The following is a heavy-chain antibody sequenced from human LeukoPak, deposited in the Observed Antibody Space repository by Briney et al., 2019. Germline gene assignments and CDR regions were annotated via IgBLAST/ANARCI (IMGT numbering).Heavy chain of an antibody. CDR2: IYYSGST. J-gene: IGHJ4*02. D-gene: IGHD1-26*01. CDR3: ARHKMGATLPDY. CDR1: GFTFSSYA. Sequence: GSLRLSCAASGFTFSSYAMFWVRQAPGKGLEWIGSIYYSGSTYYNPSLKSRVTISVDTSKNQFSLKLSSVTAADTAVYYCARHKMGATLPDYWGQGTLVTVSS. V-gene: IGHV4-39*01.